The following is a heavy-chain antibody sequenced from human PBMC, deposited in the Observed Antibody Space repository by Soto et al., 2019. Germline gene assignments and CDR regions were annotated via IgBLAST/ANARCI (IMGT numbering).Heavy chain of an antibody. V-gene: IGHV2-5*02. CDR1: GFSVSTSAVG. CDR3: AHKGGRGAGMDV. J-gene: IGHJ6*02. Sequence: QITLKESGPTLVKPTQTLTLTCTFSGFSVSTSAVGVGWIRQPPGKALEWLVLIYGDDDERYSPGLKSRLTITKDTSKNQVVLTMTNMDPVDTATYYCAHKGGRGAGMDVWGQGTTVTVSS. D-gene: IGHD2-15*01. CDR2: IYGDDDE.